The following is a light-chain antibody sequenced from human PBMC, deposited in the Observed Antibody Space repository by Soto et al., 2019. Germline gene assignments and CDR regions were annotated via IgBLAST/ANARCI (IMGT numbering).Light chain of an antibody. CDR2: DTS. Sequence: EVVFTQSPVTLSLSPGERATLSCRASQSVGTFLAWYQKPGQAPRLIIYDTSNRATGIPARFSGTGSGTDFALTISSVEPEDFAVYFCQHRTNWPRTFGQGTKLDIK. CDR3: QHRTNWPRT. V-gene: IGKV3-11*01. J-gene: IGKJ2*01. CDR1: QSVGTF.